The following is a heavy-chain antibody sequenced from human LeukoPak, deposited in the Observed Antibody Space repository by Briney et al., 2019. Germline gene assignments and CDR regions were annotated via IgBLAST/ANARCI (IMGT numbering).Heavy chain of an antibody. CDR2: IKSKTDGGTT. D-gene: IGHD5-18*01. J-gene: IGHJ6*03. Sequence: PGGSLRLSCAASGFTFSNAWMSWVRQAPGKGLEWVGRIKSKTDGGTTDYAAPVKGRFTISRDDSKNTLYLQMNSLKTEDTAVYYCTTGPIQLWSYYYYYYMDVWGKGTTVTISS. V-gene: IGHV3-15*01. CDR1: GFTFSNAW. CDR3: TTGPIQLWSYYYYYYMDV.